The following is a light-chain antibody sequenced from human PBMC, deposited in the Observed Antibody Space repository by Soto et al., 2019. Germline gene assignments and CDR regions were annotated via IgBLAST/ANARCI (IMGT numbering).Light chain of an antibody. Sequence: DIQMTQSPSTLSASVGDRVTITCRASQSISSWLAWYQQRPGKPPKLLIYDASSLESGVPSRFSGSGSGTEFTLTISSLQPYDFATYYCQEYKSYSGPLGQGT. J-gene: IGKJ1*01. CDR2: DAS. CDR3: QEYKSYSGP. CDR1: QSISSW. V-gene: IGKV1-5*01.